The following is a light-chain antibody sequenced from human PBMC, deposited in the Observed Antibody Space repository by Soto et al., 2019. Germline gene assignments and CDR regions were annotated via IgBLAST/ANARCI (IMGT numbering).Light chain of an antibody. Sequence: QSVLTQPASVSGSPGQSIIISCTGTSSDVGAYNDVSWYQQYPGKAPKLIIYDISNRPSGVSKRFSGSKSGNAASLTISGLPDDDAADYYWSSHTSSNSLVFGGGTKVTVL. CDR2: DIS. J-gene: IGLJ3*02. CDR1: SSDVGAYND. V-gene: IGLV2-14*01. CDR3: SSHTSSNSLV.